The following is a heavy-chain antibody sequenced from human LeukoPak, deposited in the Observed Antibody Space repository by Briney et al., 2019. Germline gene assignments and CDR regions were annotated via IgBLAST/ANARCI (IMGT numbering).Heavy chain of an antibody. Sequence: GGPLRLPCAASGFTFSTHWMHWVRQAPGKGLVWLSRISSDGSSTNYADSVKGRFTISRDNAKNTLYLQMNSLRAEDTAVYYCARDYGEGGYYFDYWGQGTLVTVSS. CDR1: GFTFSTHW. J-gene: IGHJ4*02. D-gene: IGHD4-17*01. CDR3: ARDYGEGGYYFDY. V-gene: IGHV3-74*01. CDR2: ISSDGSST.